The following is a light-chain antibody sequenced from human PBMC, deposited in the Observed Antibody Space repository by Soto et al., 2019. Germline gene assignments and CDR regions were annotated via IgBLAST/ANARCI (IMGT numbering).Light chain of an antibody. CDR3: QQYCSSPRT. V-gene: IGKV3-20*01. CDR1: QSVSSNY. J-gene: IGKJ2*01. CDR2: GAS. Sequence: EIVLTQSPGTLSLSPGERATLSCRASQSVSSNYLAWYQQKPGQAARLLIYGASSRATGIPDRFSGSGSGTDFTLTISRLEPEDFAVYYCQQYCSSPRTFGQGTKLEMK.